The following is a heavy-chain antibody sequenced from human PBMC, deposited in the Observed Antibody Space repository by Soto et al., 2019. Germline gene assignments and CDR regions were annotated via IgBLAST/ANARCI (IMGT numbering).Heavy chain of an antibody. D-gene: IGHD1-7*01. CDR3: AKDLWNYGGYGMDV. Sequence: EVQLLESGGGLVQPGGSLRVSCAASGFTFSSYAMSWVRQAPGKGLEWVSAISGSGGSTYYADSVKGRFTISRDNSKKTLYLQMNSLRAEDTAVYYCAKDLWNYGGYGMDVWGQGTTVTVSS. CDR1: GFTFSSYA. J-gene: IGHJ6*02. V-gene: IGHV3-23*01. CDR2: ISGSGGST.